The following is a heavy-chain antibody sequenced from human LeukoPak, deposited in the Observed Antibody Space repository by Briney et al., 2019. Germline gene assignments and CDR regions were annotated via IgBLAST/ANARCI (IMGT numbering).Heavy chain of an antibody. J-gene: IGHJ4*02. Sequence: SVKVSCKASGGTLSSFTISWVRQAPGQGLEWMGGIIPIFGTANYAQKFQGRVTITADESTRTAYMELSSLRSEDTAVYYCATSKHYGSGSYSEYDYWGQGTLVTVSS. CDR1: GGTLSSFT. V-gene: IGHV1-69*13. D-gene: IGHD3-10*01. CDR3: ATSKHYGSGSYSEYDY. CDR2: IIPIFGTA.